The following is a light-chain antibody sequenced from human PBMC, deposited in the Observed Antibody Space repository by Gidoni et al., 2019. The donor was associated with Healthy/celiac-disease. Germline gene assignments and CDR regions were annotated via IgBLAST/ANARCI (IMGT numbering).Light chain of an antibody. J-gene: IGKJ2*01. CDR1: QSVSSY. CDR3: QQRSNWPPYT. CDR2: DAS. Sequence: EIVLTQSPATLSFSPGERATLSCRASQSVSSYLSWYQQKPGQAPRPLIYDASNRATGIPARFSGSGSGTDFTLTISSLEPEDFAVYYCQQRSNWPPYTFXXXTKLEIK. V-gene: IGKV3-11*01.